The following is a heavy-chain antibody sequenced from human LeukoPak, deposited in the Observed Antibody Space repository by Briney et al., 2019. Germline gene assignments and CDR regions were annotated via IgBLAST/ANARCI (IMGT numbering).Heavy chain of an antibody. CDR2: IKQDGSDK. J-gene: IGHJ6*03. V-gene: IGHV3-7*01. Sequence: GGSLRLSCAASGFTFSNYWMTWVRQAPGKGLEWVANIKQDGSDKYYVDSVKGRFTISRDNVKNSLYLQMNSLRAEDTAIYYCARLPLEYGAGWPTNPYYYMDVWGKGTTVTVSS. CDR1: GFTFSNYW. D-gene: IGHD6-19*01. CDR3: ARLPLEYGAGWPTNPYYYMDV.